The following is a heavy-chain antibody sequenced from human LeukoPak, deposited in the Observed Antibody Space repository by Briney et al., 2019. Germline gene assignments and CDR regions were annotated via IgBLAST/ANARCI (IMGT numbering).Heavy chain of an antibody. D-gene: IGHD2-15*01. V-gene: IGHV4-59*01. CDR3: ARDRSDFHIYD. Sequence: PSETLSLTCTVSGGSISRYYWSWLRQPPGKGLEWIGYIHYSGSTNYNPSLKSRVTISVDTSKNRCSLKLSSVTAADSAVYYCARDRSDFHIYDWGQGTLVTVSS. J-gene: IGHJ4*02. CDR1: GGSISRYY. CDR2: IHYSGST.